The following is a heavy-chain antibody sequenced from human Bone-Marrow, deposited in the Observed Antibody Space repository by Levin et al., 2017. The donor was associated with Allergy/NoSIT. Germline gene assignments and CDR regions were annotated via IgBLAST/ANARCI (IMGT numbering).Heavy chain of an antibody. Sequence: SQTLSLTCTVSGGSIRSSSSYWGWIRQSPGEGLEWIGSIHYSGRTYYNPSLKSRLTISVDTSTKQFSLKLSSVTAADTAIYYCARMTRLVTADYWGQGTLAIVSS. CDR3: ARMTRLVTADY. CDR2: IHYSGRT. V-gene: IGHV4-39*01. CDR1: GGSIRSSSSY. J-gene: IGHJ4*02. D-gene: IGHD3-9*01.